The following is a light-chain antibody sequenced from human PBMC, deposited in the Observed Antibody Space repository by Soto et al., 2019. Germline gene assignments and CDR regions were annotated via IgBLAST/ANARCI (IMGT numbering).Light chain of an antibody. CDR2: GAS. J-gene: IGKJ3*01. V-gene: IGKV1-9*01. Sequence: DIQMTQSPSTLSASVGDRVTITCRASPGIINYLAWYQKKTGKAPKLLIYGASTLQSGVPSRFGGSVSGTDFNLTVSRLQTEDCATYEGQQLFIYTPTFCPVTKLDIK. CDR3: QQLFIYTPT. CDR1: PGIINY.